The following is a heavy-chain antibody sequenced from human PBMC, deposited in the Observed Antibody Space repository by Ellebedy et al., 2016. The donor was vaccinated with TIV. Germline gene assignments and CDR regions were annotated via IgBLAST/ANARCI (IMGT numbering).Heavy chain of an antibody. J-gene: IGHJ4*02. CDR3: ARTTMLRGVIISPIILFDY. CDR2: ISSSSRTI. D-gene: IGHD3-10*01. V-gene: IGHV3-48*04. CDR1: GFTFIIYS. Sequence: GGSLRLXXAASGFTFIIYSLNWVRQAPGKGLEWVSYISSSSRTIYYADSVKGRFTISRDNAKNSLYLQMNSLRAEDTAVYYCARTTMLRGVIISPIILFDYWGQGTLVTVSS.